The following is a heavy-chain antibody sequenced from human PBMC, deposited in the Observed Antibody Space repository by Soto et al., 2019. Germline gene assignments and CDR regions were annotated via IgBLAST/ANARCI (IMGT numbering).Heavy chain of an antibody. CDR3: ARGYYDFWSGTHAYYYYGMDV. V-gene: IGHV4-34*01. D-gene: IGHD3-3*01. J-gene: IGHJ6*02. CDR2: INHSGST. Sequence: SETLSLTCAVYGWSFSGYYWSWIRQPPGKGLEWIGEINHSGSTNYNPSLKSRVTISVDTSKNQFSLKLSSVTAADTPVYYCARGYYDFWSGTHAYYYYGMDVWGQGTTVTVS. CDR1: GWSFSGYY.